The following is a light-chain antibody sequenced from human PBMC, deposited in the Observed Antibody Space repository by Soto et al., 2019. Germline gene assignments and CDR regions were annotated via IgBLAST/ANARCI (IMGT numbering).Light chain of an antibody. V-gene: IGLV2-14*03. CDR3: SSYTSRNTVV. CDR2: DVS. Sequence: QSVLTQPASVSGSPGQSITISCTGASSDGSDYNYVSWYQQHPGKAPKLMIYDVSYRPSGVSNRFSGSKSGNTASLTISGLQAEDEAYYYCSSYTSRNTVVFGGGTQLTVL. CDR1: SSDGSDYNY. J-gene: IGLJ2*01.